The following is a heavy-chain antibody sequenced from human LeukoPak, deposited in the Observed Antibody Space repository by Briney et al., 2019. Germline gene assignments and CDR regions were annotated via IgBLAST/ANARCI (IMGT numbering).Heavy chain of an antibody. CDR1: GDSVSSNSAA. CDR3: ARARENSYGYDNYYYGMDV. D-gene: IGHD5-18*01. J-gene: IGHJ6*02. CDR2: TYYRSKWYN. V-gene: IGHV6-1*01. Sequence: SQTLSLTCAISGDSVSSNSAAWNWIRQSPSRGLEWLGRTYYRSKWYNDYAVSVKSRITINPDTSKNQFSLQLNSVTPEDTAVYYCARARENSYGYDNYYYGMDVWGQGTTVTVSS.